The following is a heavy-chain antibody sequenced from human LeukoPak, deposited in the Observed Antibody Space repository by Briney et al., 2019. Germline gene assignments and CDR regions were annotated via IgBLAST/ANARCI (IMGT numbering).Heavy chain of an antibody. CDR3: ATFVPYSDSSDFYIHAFHI. V-gene: IGHV1-24*01. CDR1: GYTFTSNY. J-gene: IGHJ3*02. Sequence: ASVKVSCKAFGYTFTSNYMHWVRQAPGQGLEWMGAFDPGDAETIYAQKFQGRVTLTEDTSTDTAYMELTSLRAEDTAVYYCATFVPYSDSSDFYIHAFHIWGRGTMVTVSS. CDR2: FDPGDAET. D-gene: IGHD3-22*01.